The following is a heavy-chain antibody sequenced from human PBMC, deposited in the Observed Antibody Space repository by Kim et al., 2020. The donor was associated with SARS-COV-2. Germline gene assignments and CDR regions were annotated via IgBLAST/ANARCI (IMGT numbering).Heavy chain of an antibody. Sequence: ASVKVSCKASGYTFTSYYMHWVRQAPGQGLEWMGIINPSGGSTSYAQKFQGRVTMTRDTSTSTVYMELSSLRSEDTAVYYCARDLAPMTTTEGTDYYYYGMDVWGQGTTVTVSS. CDR1: GYTFTSYY. CDR3: ARDLAPMTTTEGTDYYYYGMDV. J-gene: IGHJ6*02. V-gene: IGHV1-46*01. CDR2: INPSGGST. D-gene: IGHD4-17*01.